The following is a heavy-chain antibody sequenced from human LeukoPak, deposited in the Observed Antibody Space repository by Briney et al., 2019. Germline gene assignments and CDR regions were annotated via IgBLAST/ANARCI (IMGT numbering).Heavy chain of an antibody. V-gene: IGHV3-23*01. J-gene: IGHJ4*02. D-gene: IGHD3-3*01. Sequence: PGGSLRLSCAASGFTVSSNYMSWVRQAPGKGLEWVSAISGSGGSTYYADSVKGRFAISRDNSKNTLYLQMNSLRAEDTAVYYCAKDRSHYDFWSGYPSFDYWGQGTLVTVSS. CDR3: AKDRSHYDFWSGYPSFDY. CDR2: ISGSGGST. CDR1: GFTVSSNY.